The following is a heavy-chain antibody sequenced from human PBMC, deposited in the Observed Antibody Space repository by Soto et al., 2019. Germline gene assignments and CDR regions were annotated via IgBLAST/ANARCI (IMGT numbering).Heavy chain of an antibody. V-gene: IGHV3-7*01. CDR2: ITRDSTEK. J-gene: IGHJ4*01. Sequence: PGRCMRLSCAASGFNHGSYWMSWVRQVTGKGLEWLGTITRDSTEKKYVAFVKGRFTMSRDNAQNSLYLQMDSLRAEDTAALYCARDPGYGSASSVNHYLDYCGHGTLVTVSS. CDR3: ARDPGYGSASSVNHYLDY. CDR1: GFNHGSYW. D-gene: IGHD3-10*01.